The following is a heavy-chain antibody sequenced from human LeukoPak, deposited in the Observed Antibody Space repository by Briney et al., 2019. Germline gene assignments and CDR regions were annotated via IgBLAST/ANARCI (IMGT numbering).Heavy chain of an antibody. D-gene: IGHD2-2*01. CDR3: ARGSGYCSSTSCYGFDP. CDR2: IYYSGST. J-gene: IGHJ5*02. Sequence: SETLSLTCTVSGGPISSYYWSWIRQPPGKGLEWIGYIYYSGSTNYNPSLKSRVTISVDTSKNQFSLKLSSVTAADTAVYYCARGSGYCSSTSCYGFDPWGQGTLVTVSS. V-gene: IGHV4-59*01. CDR1: GGPISSYY.